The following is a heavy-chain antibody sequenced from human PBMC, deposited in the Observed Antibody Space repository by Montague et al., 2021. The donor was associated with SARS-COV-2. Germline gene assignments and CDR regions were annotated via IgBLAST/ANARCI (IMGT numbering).Heavy chain of an antibody. CDR3: ARDRRTVGATMDYYYFYGMDV. CDR2: ISSSGSAI. V-gene: IGHV3-48*03. D-gene: IGHD1-26*01. Sequence: SLRLSCAASGFTFSLYEMNWVRQAPGKGLEWVSFISSSGSAIYSADSVKDRFTISRDNAKNSLYLQMNSLRAEDTAVYYCARDRRTVGATMDYYYFYGMDVWGQGTTVTVSS. CDR1: GFTFSLYE. J-gene: IGHJ6*02.